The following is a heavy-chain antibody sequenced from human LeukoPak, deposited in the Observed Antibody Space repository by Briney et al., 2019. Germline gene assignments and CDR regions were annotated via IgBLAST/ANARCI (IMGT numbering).Heavy chain of an antibody. D-gene: IGHD6-6*01. CDR1: RYTFTGYY. CDR2: INPNSGGT. Sequence: GASVKVSCKASRYTFTGYYMHWFRQAPGQGLEWLGWINPNSGGTNYAQNFQGRVTMTSDTSITTAYMELSSLRSEDTAVYYCARGGRIAARPGAEYFQHWGQGTLVTVSS. V-gene: IGHV1-2*02. CDR3: ARGGRIAARPGAEYFQH. J-gene: IGHJ1*01.